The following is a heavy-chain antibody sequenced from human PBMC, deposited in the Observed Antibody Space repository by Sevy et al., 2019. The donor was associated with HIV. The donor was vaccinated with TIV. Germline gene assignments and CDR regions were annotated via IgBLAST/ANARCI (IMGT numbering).Heavy chain of an antibody. V-gene: IGHV4-59*01. CDR1: GGSISSYY. CDR2: IYYSGST. D-gene: IGHD3-16*02. J-gene: IGHJ4*02. Sequence: SETLSLTCTVSGGSISSYYWSWSRQPPGKGLEWIGYIYYSGSTNYNPTLKSRVTISVDTSKNQFSLKLSSVTAADTAVYYCAREGHYDYVWGSYRPGGYFDYWGQGTLVTVSS. CDR3: AREGHYDYVWGSYRPGGYFDY.